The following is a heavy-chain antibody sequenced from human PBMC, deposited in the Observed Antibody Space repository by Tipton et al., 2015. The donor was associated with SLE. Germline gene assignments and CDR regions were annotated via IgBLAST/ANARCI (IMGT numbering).Heavy chain of an antibody. V-gene: IGHV3-21*01. Sequence: SLRLSCAASGFTFSSYSMNWVRQAPGKGLEWVSSISSSSSYIYYADSVKGRFTISRDNAKNSLYLQMNSLRAGDTAVYYCARMDYSYSYYAMDVWGQGTTVTVSS. J-gene: IGHJ6*02. D-gene: IGHD4-11*01. CDR3: ARMDYSYSYYAMDV. CDR1: GFTFSSYS. CDR2: ISSSSSYI.